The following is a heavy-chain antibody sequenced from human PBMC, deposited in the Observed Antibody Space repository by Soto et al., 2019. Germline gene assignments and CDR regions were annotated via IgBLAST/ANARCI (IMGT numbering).Heavy chain of an antibody. V-gene: IGHV3-30*03. CDR3: ARGPSYSDSYFDY. CDR1: GFTFSSYS. Sequence: PGGSLRLSCAASGFTFSSYSMNWVRQAPGKGLQWLAVISYDGNNKYYADSVEGRFTISRDNSKNTVYLQMNSLRLEDTAVYYCARGPSYSDSYFDYWGQGTLVTVSS. J-gene: IGHJ4*02. CDR2: ISYDGNNK. D-gene: IGHD4-17*01.